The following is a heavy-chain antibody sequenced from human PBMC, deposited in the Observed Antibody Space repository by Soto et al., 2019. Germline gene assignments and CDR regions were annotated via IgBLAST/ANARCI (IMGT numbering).Heavy chain of an antibody. CDR2: IYYSGST. CDR1: GGSISSSSYY. Sequence: QLQLQESGPGLVKPSETLSLTCTVSGGSISSSSYYWGWIRQPPGKGLEWIGSIYYSGSTNYNPSLKSRVTISVDTSKNQFSLKLNSMTAADTAVYYCARHNYGSGSTYFDYWGQGTLVTVSS. CDR3: ARHNYGSGSTYFDY. D-gene: IGHD3-10*01. V-gene: IGHV4-39*01. J-gene: IGHJ4*02.